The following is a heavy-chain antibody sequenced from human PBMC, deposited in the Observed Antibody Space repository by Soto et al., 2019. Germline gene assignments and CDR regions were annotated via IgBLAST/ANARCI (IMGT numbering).Heavy chain of an antibody. D-gene: IGHD6-19*01. CDR1: GFTFSTYG. CDR3: AKNSTGLYGGGDY. Sequence: EVQLLESGGGLVQPGGSLRLSCAASGFTFSTYGMSLVRQAPGKVLEWVSAISGSGGSTYYADSVKGRFTISRDNPKNTLYRKMNSLRAEDTAVYYCAKNSTGLYGGGDYWGQGTLVTVSS. J-gene: IGHJ4*02. V-gene: IGHV3-23*01. CDR2: ISGSGGST.